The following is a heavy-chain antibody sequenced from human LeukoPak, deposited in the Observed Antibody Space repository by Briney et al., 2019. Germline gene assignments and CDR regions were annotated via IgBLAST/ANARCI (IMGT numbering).Heavy chain of an antibody. J-gene: IGHJ4*02. V-gene: IGHV4-34*01. Sequence: SETLSLTCAVYGGSLSGYYWSWIRQPPGKGLEWIGEINHSGSTNYNPSLKSRVTISVDTSKNQFSLKLSSVTAADTAVYYCAREGVYSSSLFFDYWGQGTLVTVSS. CDR1: GGSLSGYY. CDR2: INHSGST. D-gene: IGHD6-6*01. CDR3: AREGVYSSSLFFDY.